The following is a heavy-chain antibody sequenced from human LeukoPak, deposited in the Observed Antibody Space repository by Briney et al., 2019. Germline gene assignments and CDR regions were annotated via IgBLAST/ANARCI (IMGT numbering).Heavy chain of an antibody. CDR3: ARVRAGATAPYELGLYYFDY. V-gene: IGHV4-59*01. D-gene: IGHD3-10*01. Sequence: SETLSLTCTVSGGSISSYYWSWIRQPPGKGLEWIGYIYYSGSTNYNPSLKSRVTISVDTSKNQFSLKLSSVTAADTAVYYCARVRAGATAPYELGLYYFDYWGQGTLVTVSS. CDR2: IYYSGST. J-gene: IGHJ4*02. CDR1: GGSISSYY.